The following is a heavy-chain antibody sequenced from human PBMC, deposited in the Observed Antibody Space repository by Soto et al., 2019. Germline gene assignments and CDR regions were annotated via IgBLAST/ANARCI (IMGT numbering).Heavy chain of an antibody. CDR2: IIPIFGTA. D-gene: IGHD5-12*01. J-gene: IGHJ6*02. Sequence: SVKVSCKASGGTVSSYAISWVRQAPGQGLEWMGGIIPIFGTANYAQKFQGRVTITADESTSTAYMELSSLRSEDTAVYYCAISRATLVTLGGMDVWGQGTTVTVS. V-gene: IGHV1-69*13. CDR1: GGTVSSYA. CDR3: AISRATLVTLGGMDV.